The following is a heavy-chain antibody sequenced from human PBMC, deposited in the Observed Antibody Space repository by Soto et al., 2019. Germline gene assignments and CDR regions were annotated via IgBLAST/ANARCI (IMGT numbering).Heavy chain of an antibody. V-gene: IGHV3-48*01. CDR2: ISSSSSTI. CDR3: ARGGYGDDGVNYYYGVHV. D-gene: IGHD4-17*01. CDR1: GFTFSTYS. Sequence: EVQLVESGGGLVQPGGSLRLSCAASGFTFSTYSVNWVRQAPGQGLEWVSYISSSSSTIDSADSVKGRFTITRDNAKISLYLQKNSLRGEDAAVYYCARGGYGDDGVNYYYGVHVWGQGTTVNVSS. J-gene: IGHJ6*02.